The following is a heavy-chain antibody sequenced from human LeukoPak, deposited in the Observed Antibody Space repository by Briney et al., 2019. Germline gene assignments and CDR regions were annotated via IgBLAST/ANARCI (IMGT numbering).Heavy chain of an antibody. J-gene: IGHJ4*02. Sequence: GGSLRLSCAASGFSVSSKYMSWVRQAPGKGLEWVSVIQSGGTTYYADSVKGRFTISRDNSKNTLYLQMNSLRAEDMGVYYCARGITFWGQGTLVTVSS. CDR2: IQSGGTT. V-gene: IGHV3-53*01. CDR1: GFSVSSKY. D-gene: IGHD3-16*01. CDR3: ARGITF.